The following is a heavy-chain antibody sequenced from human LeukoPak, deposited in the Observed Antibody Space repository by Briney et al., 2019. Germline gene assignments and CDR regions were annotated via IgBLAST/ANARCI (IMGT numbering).Heavy chain of an antibody. V-gene: IGHV4-38-2*01. D-gene: IGHD1-7*01. J-gene: IGHJ6*03. CDR1: GYSISSGYY. CDR3: ARRWNYGRNYYIDV. CDR2: IFHSGRT. Sequence: SETLSLTCAVSGYSISSGYYWGWIRQTPGKGLEWIGSIFHSGRTNYNPSLMSRVTVSVDTSKNQFSLRLTSVTATDTAVYYCARRWNYGRNYYIDVWGNGATVSVSS.